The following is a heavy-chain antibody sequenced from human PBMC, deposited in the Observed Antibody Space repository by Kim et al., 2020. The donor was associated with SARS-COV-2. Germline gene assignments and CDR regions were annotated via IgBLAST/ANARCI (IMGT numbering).Heavy chain of an antibody. V-gene: IGHV4-59*01. J-gene: IGHJ6*02. CDR1: GGSINNYH. D-gene: IGHD3-10*01. Sequence: SETLSLTCTVSGGSINNYHWSWIRQPPGKGLEWLGHIYYSGSTNYNSALKSRVTISIDTSKNQFSLKLTTVTTADTAVYYCARDRVVHASGTFSYYGMDVWGQGTTVTVSS. CDR3: ARDRVVHASGTFSYYGMDV. CDR2: IYYSGST.